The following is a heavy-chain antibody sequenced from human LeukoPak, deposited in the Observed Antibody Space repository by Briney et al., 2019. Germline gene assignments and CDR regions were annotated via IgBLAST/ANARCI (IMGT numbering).Heavy chain of an antibody. CDR1: GFTFRNYG. CDR3: AKDVDFWSGYIDY. V-gene: IGHV3-23*01. Sequence: GGSLRLSCAASGFTFRNYGMSWVRQAPGKGLEWVSAISGSGGSTYYADSVKGRFTISRVNSKNTLYLQMNSLRAEDTAVYYCAKDVDFWSGYIDYWGQGTLVTVSS. J-gene: IGHJ4*02. CDR2: ISGSGGST. D-gene: IGHD3-3*01.